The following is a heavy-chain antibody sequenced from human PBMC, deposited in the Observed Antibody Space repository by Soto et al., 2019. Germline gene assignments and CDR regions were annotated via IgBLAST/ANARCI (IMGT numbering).Heavy chain of an antibody. D-gene: IGHD3-3*01. V-gene: IGHV1-69*06. Sequence: VKVSCKASGGTFSSYAISWVRQAPGQGLEWMGGIIPIFGTANYAQKFQGRVTITADKSTSTAYMELSSLRSEDTAVYYCASSRGFGVGAWFDPWGQGTLVTVSS. CDR1: GGTFSSYA. CDR2: IIPIFGTA. CDR3: ASSRGFGVGAWFDP. J-gene: IGHJ5*02.